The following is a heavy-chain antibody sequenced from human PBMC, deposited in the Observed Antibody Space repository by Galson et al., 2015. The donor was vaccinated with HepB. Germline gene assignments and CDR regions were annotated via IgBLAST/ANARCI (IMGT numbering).Heavy chain of an antibody. CDR1: GGSISSSNW. Sequence: ETLSLTCAVSGGSISSSNWWSWVRQPPGKGLEWIGEIYHSGSTNYNPSLKSRVTISVDKSKNQFSLKLSSVTAADTAVYYCARVGCSSTSCYVWGWFDPWGQGTLVTVSS. D-gene: IGHD2-2*01. CDR2: IYHSGST. V-gene: IGHV4-4*02. CDR3: ARVGCSSTSCYVWGWFDP. J-gene: IGHJ5*02.